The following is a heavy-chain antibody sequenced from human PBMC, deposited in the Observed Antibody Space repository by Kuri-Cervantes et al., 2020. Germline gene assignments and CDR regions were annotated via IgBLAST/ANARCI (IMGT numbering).Heavy chain of an antibody. D-gene: IGHD6-13*01. CDR3: ARIEGSASSRSD. Sequence: SVKVSCKASGYTFTGYYMHWVRQAPGQGLEWMGWIIPIFGTANYAQKFQGRVTITADESTSTAYMELSSLRSEDTAVYYCARIEGSASSRSDWGQGTLVTVSS. J-gene: IGHJ4*02. V-gene: IGHV1-69*13. CDR2: IIPIFGTA. CDR1: GYTFTGYY.